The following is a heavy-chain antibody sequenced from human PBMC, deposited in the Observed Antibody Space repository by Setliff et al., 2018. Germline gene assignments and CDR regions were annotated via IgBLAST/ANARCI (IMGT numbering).Heavy chain of an antibody. CDR3: ARSPFVYSNGDGYYYDRNYYCYMDV. CDR2: IYTSGGT. J-gene: IGHJ6*03. D-gene: IGHD3-22*01. CDR1: GASISSYY. Sequence: PSETLSLTCTVSGASISSYYWSWIRQPPGKGLEWIGYIYTSGGTNYNPSLKSRVTISVDASKKQFSLNLSSVTAADTAVYYCARSPFVYSNGDGYYYDRNYYCYMDVWGKGTTVTVSS. V-gene: IGHV4-4*08.